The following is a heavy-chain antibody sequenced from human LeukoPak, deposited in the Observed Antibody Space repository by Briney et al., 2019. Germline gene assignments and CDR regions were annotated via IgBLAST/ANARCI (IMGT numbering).Heavy chain of an antibody. CDR2: YDGSNK. V-gene: IGHV3-30*02. D-gene: IGHD6-13*01. CDR3: AKQQTNAAAGLAPSDY. J-gene: IGHJ4*02. Sequence: YDGSNKYYADSVKGRFTISRDNSKNTLYLQMNSLRAEDTAVYYCAKQQTNAAAGLAPSDYWGQGTLVTVSS.